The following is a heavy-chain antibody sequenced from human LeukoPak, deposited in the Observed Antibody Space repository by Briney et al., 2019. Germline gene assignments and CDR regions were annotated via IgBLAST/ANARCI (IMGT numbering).Heavy chain of an antibody. J-gene: IGHJ4*02. D-gene: IGHD2-15*01. CDR3: ARSTGYCSGGSCDIDY. CDR2: IYYSGST. V-gene: IGHV4-59*08. Sequence: SETLSLTCTVSGGSISSYYWSWIRQPPGKGLEWIGYIYYSGSTNYNPPLKSRVTISVDTSKNQFSLKPSSVTAADTAVYYCARSTGYCSGGSCDIDYWGQGTLVTVSS. CDR1: GGSISSYY.